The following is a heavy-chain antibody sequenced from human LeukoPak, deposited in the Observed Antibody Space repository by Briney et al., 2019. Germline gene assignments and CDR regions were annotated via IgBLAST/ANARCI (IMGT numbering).Heavy chain of an antibody. V-gene: IGHV1-18*01. Sequence: ASVKASCKASGYTFTSYGISWVRQAPGQGLEWMGWINTYNGNTHYAQKLQGRVTMTTDTSTSTAYMELRSLRSDDTAVYYCARVLGNPNWFDPWGQGSLVTVSS. CDR1: GYTFTSYG. CDR3: ARVLGNPNWFDP. D-gene: IGHD3-16*01. J-gene: IGHJ5*02. CDR2: INTYNGNT.